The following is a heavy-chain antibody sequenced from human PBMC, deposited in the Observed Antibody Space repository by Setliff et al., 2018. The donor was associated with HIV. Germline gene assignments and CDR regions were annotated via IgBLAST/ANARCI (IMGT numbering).Heavy chain of an antibody. J-gene: IGHJ4*02. CDR2: VYYSGST. CDR3: AKDRSGSYRTFDY. D-gene: IGHD1-26*01. CDR1: GASISSSNYY. Sequence: SETLSLTCTVSGASISSSNYYWGWIRQPPGEGLEWIGSVYYSGSTYYNPSLKSRVTISVDTSKNQFSLNLSPVNAADTAVYFCAKDRSGSYRTFDYWGPGILVTVSS. V-gene: IGHV4-39*02.